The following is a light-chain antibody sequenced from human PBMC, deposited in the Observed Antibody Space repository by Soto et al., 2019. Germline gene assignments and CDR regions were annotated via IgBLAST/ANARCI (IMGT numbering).Light chain of an antibody. CDR1: KLGDKY. CDR3: QAWDSSTHAV. CDR2: QDS. V-gene: IGLV3-1*01. Sequence: SYELTQPPSVSVSPGQTASITCSGDKLGDKYACWYQQKPGQSPVLVIYQDSKRPSGIPERFSGSNSGNTATLTISGTQAMDEADYYCQAWDSSTHAVFGGGTKVTVL. J-gene: IGLJ2*01.